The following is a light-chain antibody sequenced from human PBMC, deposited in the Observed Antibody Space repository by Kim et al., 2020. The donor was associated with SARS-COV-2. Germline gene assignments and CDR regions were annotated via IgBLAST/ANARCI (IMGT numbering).Light chain of an antibody. V-gene: IGLV3-9*01. CDR3: QVWDSNTVI. CDR1: NIGSYN. CDR2: RDD. J-gene: IGLJ2*01. Sequence: SYELTQPLSVSVALGQTARISCGGNNIGSYNVHWYQQKPGQAPVLVIFRDDTRPPGIAERFSGSNSGNTATLTISRAQAGDEADYYCQVWDSNTVIFGGGTQLTVL.